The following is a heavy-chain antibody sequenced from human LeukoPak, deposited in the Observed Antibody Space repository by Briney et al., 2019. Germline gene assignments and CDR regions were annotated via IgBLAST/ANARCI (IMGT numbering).Heavy chain of an antibody. J-gene: IGHJ5*02. V-gene: IGHV4-38-2*02. Sequence: SETLSLTCTVSGYSISSGYYWGWIRQPPGKGLEWIGSIYHSGSTYYNPSLKSRVTISVDTSKNQFSLKLSSVTAADTAVYYCARGHYGSGSYLGWFDPWGQGTLVTVSS. CDR3: ARGHYGSGSYLGWFDP. CDR1: GYSISSGYY. D-gene: IGHD3-10*01. CDR2: IYHSGST.